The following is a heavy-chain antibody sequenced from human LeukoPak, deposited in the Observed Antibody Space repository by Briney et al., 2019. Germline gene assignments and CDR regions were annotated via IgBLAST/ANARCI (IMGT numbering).Heavy chain of an antibody. Sequence: SETLSLTCAVYGGSFSGYYWSWIRQPPGKGLEWIGEIHRSGCTNYNPSLKSRVAISVDTSKNLFSLKLNSVTAADTAVYYCARGLTGTPDYWGQGTLVTASS. CDR1: GGSFSGYY. CDR3: ARGLTGTPDY. CDR2: IHRSGCT. J-gene: IGHJ4*02. V-gene: IGHV4-34*01. D-gene: IGHD1-1*01.